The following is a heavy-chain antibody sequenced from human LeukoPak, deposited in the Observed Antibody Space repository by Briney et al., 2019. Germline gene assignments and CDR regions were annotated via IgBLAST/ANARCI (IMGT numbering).Heavy chain of an antibody. V-gene: IGHV3-30-3*01. Sequence: GGSLRLSCAASGFTFSSYAMHWVRQAPGKGLEWVAVISYDGSNKYYADSVKGRFTISRDNSKNTLYLQMNSLRAEGTAVYYCARGPLLDSSGYPIDYWGQGTLVTVSS. CDR1: GFTFSSYA. D-gene: IGHD3-22*01. J-gene: IGHJ4*02. CDR2: ISYDGSNK. CDR3: ARGPLLDSSGYPIDY.